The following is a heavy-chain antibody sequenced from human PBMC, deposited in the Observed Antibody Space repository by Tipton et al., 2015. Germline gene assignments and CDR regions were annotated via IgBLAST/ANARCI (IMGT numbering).Heavy chain of an antibody. J-gene: IGHJ4*02. CDR3: ARARGRHGGLFDS. Sequence: LRLSCSVSSDSISKYYWSWIRQPPGKELEWIGYIQYSGSTNYNPSLKSRVTISVDTSKTQFSLKMSYVTASDTAVYYCARARGRHGGLFDSWGQGILVTVSS. CDR1: SDSISKYY. CDR2: IQYSGST. D-gene: IGHD4-23*01. V-gene: IGHV4-59*01.